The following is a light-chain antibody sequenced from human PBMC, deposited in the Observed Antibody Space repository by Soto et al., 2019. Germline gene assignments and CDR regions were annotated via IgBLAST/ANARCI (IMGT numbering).Light chain of an antibody. Sequence: AIQMTQSPSSLSASVGDRVTITCRASQDIRSELAWYQHNPGNAPKLLIYAASYLQAGVPSRFRGAGSGTDFTFTISTLQPEDFATYYCLQDYYYPRTFGRGTKVDIK. CDR2: AAS. J-gene: IGKJ1*01. CDR3: LQDYYYPRT. CDR1: QDIRSE. V-gene: IGKV1-6*01.